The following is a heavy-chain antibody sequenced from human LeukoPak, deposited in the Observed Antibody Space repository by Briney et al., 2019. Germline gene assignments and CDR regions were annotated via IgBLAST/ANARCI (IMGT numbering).Heavy chain of an antibody. CDR2: INHSGST. CDR3: ARGGNSWYADY. CDR1: GGSFSGYY. Sequence: SETLSLTCAVYGGSFSGYYWSWIRQPPGKGLEWIGEINHSGSTNYNPSLKSRVTMSVDTSNNQFSLKVSSVTAADTAVYYCARGGNSWYADYWGQGTLVTVSS. J-gene: IGHJ4*02. D-gene: IGHD6-13*01. V-gene: IGHV4-34*01.